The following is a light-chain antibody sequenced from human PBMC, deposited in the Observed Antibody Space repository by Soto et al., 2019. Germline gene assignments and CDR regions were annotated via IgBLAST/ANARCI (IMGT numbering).Light chain of an antibody. J-gene: IGLJ2*01. CDR2: ENY. V-gene: IGLV1-51*02. Sequence: QSVLTQPPSVSAAPGQKVTISCSGSSSNIGSYSVSWYQQLPGTAPKLLIYENYERPSGIPDRFSGSKSGTSATLGITGLQTGDEADYYCGAWDGSLTGGVFGGGTKLDRP. CDR1: SSNIGSYS. CDR3: GAWDGSLTGGV.